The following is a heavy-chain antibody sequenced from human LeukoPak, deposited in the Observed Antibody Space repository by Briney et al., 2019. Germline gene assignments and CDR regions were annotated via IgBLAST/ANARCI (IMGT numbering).Heavy chain of an antibody. D-gene: IGHD2/OR15-2a*01. CDR2: ISETGAIT. CDR1: GFTFTSYP. V-gene: IGHV3-23*01. J-gene: IGHJ4*02. Sequence: GGSLRFSCAASGFTFTSYPMTWVRQAPGKGLEWVSSISETGAITNYADSVKGRFTISRDNSKNTLYLQMSSLRAEDAAVYFCAKYVGPSRRIFDYWGQGTLVAVSS. CDR3: AKYVGPSRRIFDY.